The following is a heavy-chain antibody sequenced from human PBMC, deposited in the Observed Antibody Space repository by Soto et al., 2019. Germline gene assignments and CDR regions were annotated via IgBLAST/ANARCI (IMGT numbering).Heavy chain of an antibody. D-gene: IGHD5-12*01. CDR1: GGSISSYY. J-gene: IGHJ6*03. CDR2: IYYSGST. Sequence: SETLSLTCTVSGGSISSYYWSWIRQPPGKGLEWIGYIYYSGSTNYNPSLKSRVTISVDTSKNQFSLKLSSVTAADTAVYYCASLEYSGYDGEDYYYRDVWGKGTPVTAS. V-gene: IGHV4-59*08. CDR3: ASLEYSGYDGEDYYYRDV.